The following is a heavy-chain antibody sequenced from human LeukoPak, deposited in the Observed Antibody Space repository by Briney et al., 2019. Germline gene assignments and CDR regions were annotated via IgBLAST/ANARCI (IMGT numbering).Heavy chain of an antibody. Sequence: PGGSLRLSCAASGFTFSSYAMSWVRQAPGKGLEWVSAISGSGGSTYYADSVKGRFTISRDNSKNTLYLQMNSLRAEDTAVYYCAKDSESGYSYGLDAFDIWGQGTMVTVSS. D-gene: IGHD5-18*01. CDR3: AKDSESGYSYGLDAFDI. CDR2: ISGSGGST. V-gene: IGHV3-23*01. CDR1: GFTFSSYA. J-gene: IGHJ3*02.